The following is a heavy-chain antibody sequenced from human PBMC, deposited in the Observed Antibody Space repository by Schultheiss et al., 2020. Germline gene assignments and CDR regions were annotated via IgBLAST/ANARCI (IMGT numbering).Heavy chain of an antibody. V-gene: IGHV3-48*03. D-gene: IGHD1-26*01. CDR2: ISSSGSTI. CDR1: GFTFSSYE. J-gene: IGHJ3*02. CDR3: AKDSDSGSRLLGAFDI. Sequence: SLKISCAVSGFTFSSYEMNWVRQAPGKGLEWVSYISSSGSTIYYADSVKGRFTISRDNAKNSLYLQMNSLRDEDTAVYYCAKDSDSGSRLLGAFDIWGQGTMVTVSS.